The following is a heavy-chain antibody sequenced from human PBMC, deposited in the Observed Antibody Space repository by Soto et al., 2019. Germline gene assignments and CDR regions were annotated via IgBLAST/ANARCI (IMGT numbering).Heavy chain of an antibody. D-gene: IGHD1-26*01. J-gene: IGHJ4*02. CDR3: AKSVVGATHEFNC. CDR2: ISDSGART. V-gene: IGHV3-23*01. CDR1: GFTFSSYA. Sequence: GGSLRLSCAASGFTFSSYAMSWVRRAPGKGLKWISAISDSGARTYYADSVKGRFTISRDNSKNTLYLQMNSLRAEDTAVYYCAKSVVGATHEFNCWGQGTLVTVSS.